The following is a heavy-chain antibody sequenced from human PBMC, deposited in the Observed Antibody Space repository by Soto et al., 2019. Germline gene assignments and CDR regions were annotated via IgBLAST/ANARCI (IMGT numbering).Heavy chain of an antibody. V-gene: IGHV4-39*01. CDR2: IYYSGST. Sequence: PSETLSLTCTVSGGSISSSSYYWGWIRQPPGKGLEWIGSIYYSGSTYYNPSLKSRVTISVDTSKNQFSLKLSSVTAADTAVYYCARNSRDDNFDYWGQGTLVTVSS. CDR1: GGSISSSSYY. J-gene: IGHJ4*02. CDR3: ARNSRDDNFDY.